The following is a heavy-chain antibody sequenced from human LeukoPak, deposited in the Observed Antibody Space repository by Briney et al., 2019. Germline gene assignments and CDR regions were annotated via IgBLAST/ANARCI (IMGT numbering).Heavy chain of an antibody. J-gene: IGHJ4*02. Sequence: PGGSLRLSCAASGFTFSSHAMHWVRQAPGKGLEWVAVISYDGSNKYYADSVKGRFTISRDNSKNTLYLQMNSLRAEDTAVYYCARDREYQLDYWGQGTLVTVSS. D-gene: IGHD2-2*01. V-gene: IGHV3-30*04. CDR2: ISYDGSNK. CDR3: ARDREYQLDY. CDR1: GFTFSSHA.